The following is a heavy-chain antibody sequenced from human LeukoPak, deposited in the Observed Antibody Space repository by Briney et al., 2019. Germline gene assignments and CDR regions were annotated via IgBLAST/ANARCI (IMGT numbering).Heavy chain of an antibody. D-gene: IGHD6-13*01. J-gene: IGHJ4*02. Sequence: PSETLSLTCTVSGGSINSYYWSWIRQPPGKGLEWIGYIFYRGSTNYNPSLKSRVTMSVDTSKNQFSLNLSSVTDADTAVYYCARSLGAAAHFDSWGQGTLVTVSS. CDR2: IFYRGST. V-gene: IGHV4-59*08. CDR1: GGSINSYY. CDR3: ARSLGAAAHFDS.